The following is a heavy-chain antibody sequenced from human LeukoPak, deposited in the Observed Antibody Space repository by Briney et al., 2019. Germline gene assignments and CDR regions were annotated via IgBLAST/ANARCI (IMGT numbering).Heavy chain of an antibody. V-gene: IGHV3-30-3*01. CDR3: ARSSMVATGRGPFDY. Sequence: GGSLSLSCAASGFTFSSYAMSWVRQAPGKGLEWVAVISYDGSNKYYADSVKGRFTISRDNSKNTLYLQMNSLRAEDTAVYYCARSSMVATGRGPFDYWGQGTLVTVSS. J-gene: IGHJ4*02. CDR2: ISYDGSNK. CDR1: GFTFSSYA. D-gene: IGHD5-12*01.